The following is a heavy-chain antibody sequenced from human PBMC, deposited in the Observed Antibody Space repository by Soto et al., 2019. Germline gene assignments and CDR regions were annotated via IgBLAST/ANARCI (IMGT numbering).Heavy chain of an antibody. J-gene: IGHJ4*02. D-gene: IGHD6-13*01. CDR1: GYTFTTYA. V-gene: IGHV1-2*04. CDR3: ARESGGYSKFFDY. Sequence: ASVKVSCKASGYTFTTYAIHWVRQAPGQSLEWMGWINPNSGGTNYAQKFQGWVTMTRDTSISTAYMELSRPRSDDTAVYYCARESGGYSKFFDYWGQGTLVTVSS. CDR2: INPNSGGT.